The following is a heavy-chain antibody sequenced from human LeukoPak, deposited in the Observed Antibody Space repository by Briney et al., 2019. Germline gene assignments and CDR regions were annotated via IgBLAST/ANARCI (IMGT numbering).Heavy chain of an antibody. V-gene: IGHV3-48*04. CDR2: ISSSGSTI. J-gene: IGHJ5*02. Sequence: GGSLRLSCAASGFTFSSYSMNWVRQAPGKGLEWVSYISSSGSTIYYADSVKGRFTISRDNAKNSLYLQMNSLRAEDTAVYYCARDDKGYGSGSYLPKWFDPWGQGTLVTVSS. D-gene: IGHD3-10*01. CDR1: GFTFSSYS. CDR3: ARDDKGYGSGSYLPKWFDP.